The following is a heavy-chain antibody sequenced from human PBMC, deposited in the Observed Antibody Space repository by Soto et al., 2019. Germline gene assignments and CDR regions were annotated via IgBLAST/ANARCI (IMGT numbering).Heavy chain of an antibody. CDR3: ANPIPKTGTTFGF. CDR1: GFTFSNFA. J-gene: IGHJ4*02. V-gene: IGHV3-23*01. D-gene: IGHD1-1*01. CDR2: ISGSGDDT. Sequence: GGSLRLSCVASGFTFSNFAMAWVRQAPGEGLEWVSAISGSGDDTFYADSMKGRFTISRDNSKDTLYLQINSLRAEDTAVYYCANPIPKTGTTFGFWGQGTLVTVPS.